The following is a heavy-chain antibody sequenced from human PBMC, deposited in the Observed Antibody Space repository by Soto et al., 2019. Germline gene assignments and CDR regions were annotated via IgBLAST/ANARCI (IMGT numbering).Heavy chain of an antibody. J-gene: IGHJ4*02. CDR2: IHYNGSP. CDR1: GGSISGGDYY. CDR3: ARGDRCYSRGYYFDF. Sequence: SETLSLTCTVSGGSISGGDYYWSWIRQTPGKGLELIWYIHYNGSPHYSVSPKNGVTISLDTSKNQFSLKLSSVTAADTAVYYCARGDRCYSRGYYFDFWGLGIPVNVS. D-gene: IGHD3-22*01. V-gene: IGHV4-30-4*01.